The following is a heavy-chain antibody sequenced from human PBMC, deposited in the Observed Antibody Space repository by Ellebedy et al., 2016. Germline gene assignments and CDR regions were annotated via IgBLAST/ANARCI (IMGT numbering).Heavy chain of an antibody. CDR1: GYTFTSYY. Sequence: ASVKVSCKASGYTFTSYYIHWVRQAPGQGLAWMGNINPGTAITKYAQKFQGRVTMTRDTSTTTVYMELSSLTSEDTAVYYCARDRVGDYGLAFDPWGQGTLVTVSS. CDR2: INPGTAIT. V-gene: IGHV1-46*01. J-gene: IGHJ3*01. D-gene: IGHD4-17*01. CDR3: ARDRVGDYGLAFDP.